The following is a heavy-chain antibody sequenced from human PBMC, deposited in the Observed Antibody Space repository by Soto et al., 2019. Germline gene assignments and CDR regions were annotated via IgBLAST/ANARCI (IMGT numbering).Heavy chain of an antibody. D-gene: IGHD3-10*01. Sequence: QVQLVESGGGVVQPGRSLRLSCAASGFTFSSYGMHWVRLAPGKGLEWVAVIWYDGSNKYYADSVKGRFTISRDNSKNTLYLQMNSLRAEDTAVYYCARDPSSAGSYDYWGQGTLVTVSS. CDR3: ARDPSSAGSYDY. CDR2: IWYDGSNK. V-gene: IGHV3-33*01. J-gene: IGHJ4*02. CDR1: GFTFSSYG.